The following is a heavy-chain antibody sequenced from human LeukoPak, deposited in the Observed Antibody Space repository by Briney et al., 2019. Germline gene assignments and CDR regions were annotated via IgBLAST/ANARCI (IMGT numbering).Heavy chain of an antibody. V-gene: IGHV3-15*01. CDR3: TTVGYGSGSSSFGDYFDY. Sequence: GGSLRLSCAASGFTFSSYAMSWVRQAPGKGLDYIGRIKSKTDGGTTDYAAPVKGRFTISRDDSKNTLYLQMNSLKSEDTAVYYCTTVGYGSGSSSFGDYFDYWGQGTLVTVSS. D-gene: IGHD3-10*01. J-gene: IGHJ4*02. CDR2: IKSKTDGGTT. CDR1: GFTFSSYA.